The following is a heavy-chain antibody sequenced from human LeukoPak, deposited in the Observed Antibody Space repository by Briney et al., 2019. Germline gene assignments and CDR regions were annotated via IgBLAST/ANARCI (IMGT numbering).Heavy chain of an antibody. CDR3: ARDLGYCSGGTCYPDY. CDR2: ISSSTSYI. V-gene: IGHV3-21*01. Sequence: GGSLRLSCAASGFTISSYSVNWVRQAPGKGLAWASSISSSTSYIYYADSVKGRFTISRDNAKNSLYLQMNSLRAEDTAVYYCARDLGYCSGGTCYPDYWGQGTLVTVSS. J-gene: IGHJ4*02. CDR1: GFTISSYS. D-gene: IGHD2-15*01.